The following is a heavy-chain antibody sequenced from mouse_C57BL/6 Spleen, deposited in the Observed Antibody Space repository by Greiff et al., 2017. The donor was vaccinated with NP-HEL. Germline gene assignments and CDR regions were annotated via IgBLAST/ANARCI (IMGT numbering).Heavy chain of an antibody. CDR3: ASYETAQAPAWFAY. D-gene: IGHD3-2*02. Sequence: VQLQQSGPELVKPGASVKMSCKASGYTFTDYNMHWVKQSHGKSLEWIGYINPNNGGTSYNQKFKGKATLTVNKSSSTAYMELRSLTSEDSAVYYCASYETAQAPAWFAYWGQGTLVTVSA. V-gene: IGHV1-22*01. CDR1: GYTFTDYN. J-gene: IGHJ3*01. CDR2: INPNNGGT.